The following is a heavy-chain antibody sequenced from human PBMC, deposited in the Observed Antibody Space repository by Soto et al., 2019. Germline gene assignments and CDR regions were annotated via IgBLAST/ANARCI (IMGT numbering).Heavy chain of an antibody. J-gene: IGHJ6*02. V-gene: IGHV3-30-3*01. Sequence: QVQLVESGGGVVQPGRSLRLSCAASGFTFTSYAMHWFGQAPGKGLEWVAVISFDGSTEYYADSVKRRFTISRDNSKNTVYLQRTSRRSEDTAVYYCARSRQGSGSYTHCYYGLDVWGQGTTVTVSS. CDR2: ISFDGSTE. CDR3: ARSRQGSGSYTHCYYGLDV. D-gene: IGHD3-10*01. CDR1: GFTFTSYA.